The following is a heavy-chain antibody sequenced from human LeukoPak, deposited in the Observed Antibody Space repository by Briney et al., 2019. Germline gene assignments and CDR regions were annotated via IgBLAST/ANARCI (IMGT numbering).Heavy chain of an antibody. V-gene: IGHV1-3*01. CDR1: GYGFTICG. CDR2: IDAGNGNT. J-gene: IGHJ5*02. Sequence: ASVTLSRNSSGYGFTICGIYWICHRHAPGKGLEWWIDAGNGNTKCSQKFQGRVTITRDTSASTAYMELSSLRSEDTAVYYCARNTGTYGYWFDPWGQGTLVTVSA. D-gene: IGHD1-14*01. CDR3: ARNTGTYGYWFDP.